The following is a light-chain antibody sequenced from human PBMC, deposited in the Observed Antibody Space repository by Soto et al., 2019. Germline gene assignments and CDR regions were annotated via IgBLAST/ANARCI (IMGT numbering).Light chain of an antibody. Sequence: EIVLTQSPATLSLSPGERATLSCRASQSVSSNYLSWYQQKPGQAPRLLIYGASSRATGIPDRFSGSGSGTDFTLTISSLEPEDFAVYYCQQYGSSPWTFGQGTKVEIK. CDR1: QSVSSNY. J-gene: IGKJ1*01. V-gene: IGKV3-20*01. CDR3: QQYGSSPWT. CDR2: GAS.